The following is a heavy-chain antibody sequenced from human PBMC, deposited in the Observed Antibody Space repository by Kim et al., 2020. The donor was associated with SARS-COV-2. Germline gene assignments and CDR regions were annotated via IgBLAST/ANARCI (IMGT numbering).Heavy chain of an antibody. J-gene: IGHJ4*02. CDR3: AREGHGDYALRLF. D-gene: IGHD4-17*01. V-gene: IGHV4-39*07. Sequence: SETLSLTCTVSGGSISSSSYYWGWIRQPPGKGLEWIGSIYYSGSTYYNPSLKSRVTISVDTSKNQFSLKLSSVTAADTAVYYCAREGHGDYALRLFWGQGTLVTVSS. CDR1: GGSISSSSYY. CDR2: IYYSGST.